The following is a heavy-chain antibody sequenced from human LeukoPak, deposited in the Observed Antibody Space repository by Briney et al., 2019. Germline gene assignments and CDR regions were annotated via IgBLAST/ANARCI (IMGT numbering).Heavy chain of an antibody. CDR1: GYTFTGYY. V-gene: IGHV1-2*02. Sequence: GGSVKVSCKASGYTFTGYYMHWVRQAPGQGLEWMGWINPNSGGTNYAQKFQGRVTMTRDTSISTAYMELSRLRSDDTAVYYCARERYYGSGSSNDFDYWGQGTLVTVSS. CDR2: INPNSGGT. J-gene: IGHJ4*02. D-gene: IGHD3-10*01. CDR3: ARERYYGSGSSNDFDY.